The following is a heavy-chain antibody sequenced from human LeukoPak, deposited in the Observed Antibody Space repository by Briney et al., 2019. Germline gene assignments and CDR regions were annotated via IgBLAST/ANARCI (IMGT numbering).Heavy chain of an antibody. CDR3: ARIGLGRDAYNSFDF. D-gene: IGHD5-24*01. CDR2: ISATTIYT. Sequence: GGSLRLPCTASGFTFSNYDMTWVRQAPGTGLEGFSSISATTIYTFSADSVGGCFTISRDNVENSLYLQMNNLRGEDTGVYFCARIGLGRDAYNSFDFWGQGTLVTVSS. V-gene: IGHV3-21*01. CDR1: GFTFSNYD. J-gene: IGHJ4*02.